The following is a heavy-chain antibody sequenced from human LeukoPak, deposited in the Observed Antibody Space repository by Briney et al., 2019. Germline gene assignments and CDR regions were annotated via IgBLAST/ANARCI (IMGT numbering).Heavy chain of an antibody. Sequence: SETLSLTCTVSGGSIGSYYWSWIRQPPGKGLEWIGYIYYSGSTNYNPSLKSRVTISVDTSKNQFSLKLSSVTAADTAVYYRARTDSSGYFDYWGQGTLVTVSS. D-gene: IGHD3-22*01. J-gene: IGHJ4*02. CDR3: ARTDSSGYFDY. V-gene: IGHV4-59*01. CDR2: IYYSGST. CDR1: GGSIGSYY.